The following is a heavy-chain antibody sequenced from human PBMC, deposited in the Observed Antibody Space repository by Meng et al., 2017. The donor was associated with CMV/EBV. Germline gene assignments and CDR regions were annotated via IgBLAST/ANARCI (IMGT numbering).Heavy chain of an antibody. CDR1: GFSLRTSGVC. CDR3: ARGGLRGFDY. CDR2: IYWDDDK. J-gene: IGHJ4*02. V-gene: IGHV2-5*02. D-gene: IGHD4-17*01. Sequence: LNGAGPTLLKPTQTLTLTCTLSGFSLRTSGVCVGWIRQPPGKALEWLALIYWDDDKRYSPSLKSRLTITKDTSKNQVVLTMTNMDPVDTATYYCARGGLRGFDYWGQGTLVTVSS.